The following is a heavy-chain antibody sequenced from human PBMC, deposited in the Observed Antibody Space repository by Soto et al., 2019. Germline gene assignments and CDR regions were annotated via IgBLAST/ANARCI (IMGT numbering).Heavy chain of an antibody. Sequence: GASVKVSCKASVDSLSNYGISWVRQAPGQGLEWMGAIIPVFGTPNYAQKFQDRVTITADESTTTVYMEVRSLTSEDTAVYYCARGDATKIVVTTYYGMDVWGQGTTVTVSS. CDR3: ARGDATKIVVTTYYGMDV. J-gene: IGHJ6*02. V-gene: IGHV1-69*13. D-gene: IGHD3-22*01. CDR2: IIPVFGTP. CDR1: VDSLSNYG.